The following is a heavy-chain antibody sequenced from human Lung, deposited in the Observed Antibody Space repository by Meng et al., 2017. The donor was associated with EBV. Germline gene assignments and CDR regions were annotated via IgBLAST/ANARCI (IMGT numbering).Heavy chain of an antibody. D-gene: IGHD6-19*01. CDR2: IYYSGST. CDR3: ARLRLVWMFDY. J-gene: IGHJ4*02. Sequence: QVLPQESGPGLVKSSQTLAPTCTVSGDSIRRGGYYWSCIRQPPGKGLEWIGYIYYSGSTFYTPSLKSRATLSVDTSKNQFSLKLNSVTAADTAVYYCARLRLVWMFDYWGQGALVTVSS. V-gene: IGHV4-31*03. CDR1: GDSIRRGGYY.